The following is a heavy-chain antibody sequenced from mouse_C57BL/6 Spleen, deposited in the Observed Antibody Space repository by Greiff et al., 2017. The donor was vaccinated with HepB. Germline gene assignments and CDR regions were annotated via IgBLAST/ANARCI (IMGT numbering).Heavy chain of an antibody. CDR2: IWSGGST. D-gene: IGHD1-1*01. V-gene: IGHV2-2*01. Sequence: QVQLQQSGPGLVQPSQSLSITCTVSGFSLTSYGVHWVRQSPGKGLEWLGVIWSGGSTDYNAAFISRLSISKDNSKSQVFFKMNSLQAEDTAIYYCARKAITRVVADWYFDVWGTGTTVTVSS. CDR1: GFSLTSYG. CDR3: ARKAITRVVADWYFDV. J-gene: IGHJ1*03.